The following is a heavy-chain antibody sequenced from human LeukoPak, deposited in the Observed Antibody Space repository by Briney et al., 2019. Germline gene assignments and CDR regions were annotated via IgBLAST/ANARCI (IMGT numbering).Heavy chain of an antibody. D-gene: IGHD1-26*01. J-gene: IGHJ6*03. CDR1: GYTFSDYD. V-gene: IGHV1-8*01. Sequence: ASVKVSCKASGYTFSDYDINWVRRATGQGLEWMGWIYPNSGNAGYAQKFQGRVTMTRNTSISTAYMELSSLRSEDTAVYYCARALAWGGSSYSYYYMDVWDKGTTVTVSS. CDR3: ARALAWGGSSYSYYYMDV. CDR2: IYPNSGNA.